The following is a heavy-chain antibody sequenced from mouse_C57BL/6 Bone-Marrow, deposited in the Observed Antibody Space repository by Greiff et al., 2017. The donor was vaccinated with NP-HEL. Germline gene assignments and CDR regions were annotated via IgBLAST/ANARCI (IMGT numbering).Heavy chain of an antibody. Sequence: QVQLQQSGAELARPGASVKLSCKASGYTFTSYGISWVKQRTGQGLEWIGEIYPRSGNTYYNEKFKGKATLTADKYSSTAYMELRSLTSEDTAVYFCERLEGLRRVMDYWGQGTSVTVSS. J-gene: IGHJ4*01. CDR2: IYPRSGNT. D-gene: IGHD2-4*01. CDR3: ERLEGLRRVMDY. CDR1: GYTFTSYG. V-gene: IGHV1-81*01.